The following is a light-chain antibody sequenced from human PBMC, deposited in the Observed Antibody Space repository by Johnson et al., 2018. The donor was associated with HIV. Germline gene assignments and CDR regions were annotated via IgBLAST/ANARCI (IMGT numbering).Light chain of an antibody. V-gene: IGLV1-51*01. J-gene: IGLJ1*01. Sequence: SVLTQPPSVSAAPGQKVTISCSGSSSNIGNNYVSWYQQVPGTAPKLLIYDNNKRPSGIPDRFSGSKSGTSATPGITGLQTGDEADYYCGTWDSSLSAYVFGTGTKVTVL. CDR2: DNN. CDR3: GTWDSSLSAYV. CDR1: SSNIGNNY.